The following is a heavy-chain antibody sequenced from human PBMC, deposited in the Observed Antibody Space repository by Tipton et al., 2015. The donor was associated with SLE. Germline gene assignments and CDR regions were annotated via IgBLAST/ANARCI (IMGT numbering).Heavy chain of an antibody. Sequence: SLRLSCAASGFTFSSYWMSWVRQAPGKGLEWVANIKQDGSEKYYVDSVKGRFTISRDNAKNSLYLQMNSLRAEDTAVYYCAKSWGWPRDAFDIWGQGTMVTVSS. CDR1: GFTFSSYW. CDR2: IKQDGSEK. D-gene: IGHD3-16*01. CDR3: AKSWGWPRDAFDI. J-gene: IGHJ3*02. V-gene: IGHV3-7*01.